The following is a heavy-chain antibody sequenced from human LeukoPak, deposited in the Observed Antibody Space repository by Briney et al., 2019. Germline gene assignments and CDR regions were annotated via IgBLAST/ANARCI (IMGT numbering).Heavy chain of an antibody. Sequence: GASVKVSCKASGGTFSSYAISWVRQAPGQGLEWMGWISAYNGNTNYAQKLQGRVTMTTDTSTSTAYMELRSLRSDDTAVYYCARDWTPHVDTAGVGDYWGQGTLVTVSS. V-gene: IGHV1-18*01. D-gene: IGHD5-18*01. CDR3: ARDWTPHVDTAGVGDY. J-gene: IGHJ4*02. CDR1: GGTFSSYA. CDR2: ISAYNGNT.